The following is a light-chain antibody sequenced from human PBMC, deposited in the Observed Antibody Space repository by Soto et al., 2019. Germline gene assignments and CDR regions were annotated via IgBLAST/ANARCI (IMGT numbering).Light chain of an antibody. CDR3: SSYAGSNNFGV. J-gene: IGLJ1*01. CDR1: SSDVGGYNY. Sequence: QSALTQPPSASGSPGQSVTISCTGTSSDVGGYNYVSWYQQHPGKAPKLMISEVNKRPSGVPDRFSGSKSGNTASLTVSGLQAEDEAYYYCSSYAGSNNFGVFGTGTKVTVL. CDR2: EVN. V-gene: IGLV2-8*01.